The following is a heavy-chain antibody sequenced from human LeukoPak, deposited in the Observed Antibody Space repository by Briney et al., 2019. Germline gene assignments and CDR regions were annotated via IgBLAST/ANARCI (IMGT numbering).Heavy chain of an antibody. Sequence: GASVKVSCKASGYTFTGYYIHWVRQAPGQGLEWMGWISPNSGATNYAQSFQGRVTMTRDTSTNTAHMELSRLRSDDTAVYYCARGDCSVSGCHGGNWCDPWGQGTPVTVSS. CDR1: GYTFTGYY. D-gene: IGHD2-15*01. J-gene: IGHJ5*02. V-gene: IGHV1-2*02. CDR3: ARGDCSVSGCHGGNWCDP. CDR2: ISPNSGAT.